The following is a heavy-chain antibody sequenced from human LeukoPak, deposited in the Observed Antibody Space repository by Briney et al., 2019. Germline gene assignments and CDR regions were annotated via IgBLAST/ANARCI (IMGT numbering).Heavy chain of an antibody. CDR2: FDPEDGET. V-gene: IGHV1-24*01. J-gene: IGHJ3*02. CDR3: ARGGRYYYDSSGSYHDVFDI. CDR1: GYTLTELS. D-gene: IGHD3-22*01. Sequence: ASVKVSCKVSGYTLTELSMHWVRQAPGKGLVWMGGFDPEDGETIYAQKFQGRVTMTEDTSTDTAYMELSSLRSEDTAVYYCARGGRYYYDSSGSYHDVFDIWGQGTRVTVSS.